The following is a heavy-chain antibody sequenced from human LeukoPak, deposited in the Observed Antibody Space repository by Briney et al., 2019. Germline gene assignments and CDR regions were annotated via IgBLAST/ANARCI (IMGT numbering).Heavy chain of an antibody. J-gene: IGHJ6*03. Sequence: SETLSLTCTVSGGSISSYYWSWIRQPARKGLEWIGRIYTSGSTNYNPSLKSRVTMSVDTSKNQFSLKLSSVTAADTAAYYCASCSGGSCYSADYYYYMDVWGKGTTVTVSS. D-gene: IGHD2-15*01. CDR3: ASCSGGSCYSADYYYYMDV. CDR2: IYTSGST. CDR1: GGSISSYY. V-gene: IGHV4-4*07.